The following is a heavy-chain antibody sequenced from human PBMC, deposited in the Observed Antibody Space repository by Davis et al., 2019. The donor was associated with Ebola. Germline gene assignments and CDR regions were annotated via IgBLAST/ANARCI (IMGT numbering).Heavy chain of an antibody. D-gene: IGHD6-19*01. V-gene: IGHV3-74*01. CDR3: AKDDGYSSGWYLDY. J-gene: IGHJ4*02. CDR2: ISADGSST. Sequence: GESLKISCAASGFTFSNYWMHWVRRAPGKGLVWVSRISADGSSTNYADSVKGRFTISRDNSKNTLYLQMNSLRAEDTAVYYCAKDDGYSSGWYLDYWGQGTLVTVSS. CDR1: GFTFSNYW.